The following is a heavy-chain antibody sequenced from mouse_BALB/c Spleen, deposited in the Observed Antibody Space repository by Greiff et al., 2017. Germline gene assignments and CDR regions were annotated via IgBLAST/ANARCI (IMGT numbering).Heavy chain of an antibody. Sequence: EVQRVESGGGLVQPGGSRKLSCAASGFTFSSFGMHWVRQAPEKGLEWVAYISSGSSTIYYADTVKGRFTISRANPKNTLFLQMTSLRSEDTAMYYCALTTAFAMDYWGQGTTLTVS. CDR2: ISSGSSTI. V-gene: IGHV5-17*02. D-gene: IGHD1-2*01. CDR1: GFTFSSFG. CDR3: ALTTAFAMDY. J-gene: IGHJ2*01.